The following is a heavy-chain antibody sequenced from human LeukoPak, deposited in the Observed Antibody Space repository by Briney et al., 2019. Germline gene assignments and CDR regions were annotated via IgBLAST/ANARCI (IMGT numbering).Heavy chain of an antibody. CDR1: GYNFTGNF. Sequence: ASVKVSCKASGYNFTGNFMHWVRQAPGQGLEWMGWIKSNSGATKYAQKFQGRITMTRDTSIRTAYMELRSVRSDDTAIYYCARSLANWGRGTLVTVSS. CDR3: ARSLAN. CDR2: IKSNSGAT. J-gene: IGHJ4*02. V-gene: IGHV1-2*02.